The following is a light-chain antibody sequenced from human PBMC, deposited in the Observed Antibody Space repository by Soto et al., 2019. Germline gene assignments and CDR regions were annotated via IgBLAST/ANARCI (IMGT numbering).Light chain of an antibody. Sequence: EIVTTQSPATRPVSPGERATLSCRASQSVSSNLAWYQQKPGQAPRFLIYGASTRATGIPARFSGSGSGTEFTLTISSLQSEDFAVYYCQQYDNWPFTFGGGTKVDIK. CDR3: QQYDNWPFT. J-gene: IGKJ4*01. CDR2: GAS. CDR1: QSVSSN. V-gene: IGKV3-15*01.